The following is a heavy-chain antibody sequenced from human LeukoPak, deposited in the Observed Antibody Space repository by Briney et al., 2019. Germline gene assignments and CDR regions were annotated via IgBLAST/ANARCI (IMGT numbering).Heavy chain of an antibody. CDR2: IYYSGST. CDR1: GGSISSNY. J-gene: IGHJ4*02. D-gene: IGHD6-19*01. Sequence: SETLFLTCTVSGGSISSNYWSWIRQPPGKGLESIGYIYYSGSTNYNPSLKSRVTMSVDTSKNQFSLKVSSVTAADTAAYYCTKLVSSGWYYDYWGQGTLVTVSS. V-gene: IGHV4-59*08. CDR3: TKLVSSGWYYDY.